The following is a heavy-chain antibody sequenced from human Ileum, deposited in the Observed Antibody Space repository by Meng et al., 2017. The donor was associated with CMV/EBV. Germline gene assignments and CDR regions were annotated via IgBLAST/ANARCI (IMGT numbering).Heavy chain of an antibody. CDR1: GAPISSLS. CDR3: ATMRFGDLSRGWLDP. Sequence: QVNLQVSVPGLVHPSATLSLPCTVTGAPISSLSWTLIRQIPGKGLEWIGYVSHTGSTNYNPSLMSRVTMSVDTSNNQFSLNLASVTAADTAVYYCATMRFGDLSRGWLDPWGQGTLVTVSS. D-gene: IGHD3-10*01. V-gene: IGHV4-59*01. J-gene: IGHJ5*02. CDR2: VSHTGST.